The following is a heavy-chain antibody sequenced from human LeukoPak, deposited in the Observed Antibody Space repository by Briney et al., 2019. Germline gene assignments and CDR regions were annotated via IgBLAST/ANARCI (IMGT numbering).Heavy chain of an antibody. J-gene: IGHJ4*02. V-gene: IGHV4-39*01. Sequence: PSETLSLTCTVSGGSISSSSYYWGWIRQPPGKGLEWIGSIYYSGSTYYNPSLKSRVTISVDTSKNQFSLKLSSVTAADTAVYYCARYSGYDNSPFDYWGQGTLVTVSS. CDR2: IYYSGST. D-gene: IGHD5-12*01. CDR1: GGSISSSSYY. CDR3: ARYSGYDNSPFDY.